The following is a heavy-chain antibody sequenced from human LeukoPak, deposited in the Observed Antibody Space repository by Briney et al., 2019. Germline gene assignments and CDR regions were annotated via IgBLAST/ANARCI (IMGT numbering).Heavy chain of an antibody. Sequence: GGSLRLSCAASGFTFSSYAMSWVRQAPGKGLEWVSTVSSSGGSTYYADSVKGRFTISRDNSKNMLYLQMNSLGAEDTAVYYCAKDPWSQTATVPRPFDYWGQGTLVTVSS. CDR3: AKDPWSQTATVPRPFDY. CDR2: VSSSGGST. D-gene: IGHD5-24*01. V-gene: IGHV3-23*01. J-gene: IGHJ4*02. CDR1: GFTFSSYA.